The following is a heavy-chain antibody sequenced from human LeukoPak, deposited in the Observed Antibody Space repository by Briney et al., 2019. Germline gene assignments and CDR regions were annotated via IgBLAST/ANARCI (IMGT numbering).Heavy chain of an antibody. CDR2: IKQDGGEK. Sequence: GGSLRLSCAASGFTFSTYWMSWVRQAPGKGLEWVANIKQDGGEKYYVDSVKGRFTISRDNAKNSLYLQMNSLRAEDTAVYYCAELGITMIGGVWGKGTTVTISS. CDR3: AELGITMIGGV. V-gene: IGHV3-7*01. J-gene: IGHJ6*04. D-gene: IGHD3-10*02. CDR1: GFTFSTYW.